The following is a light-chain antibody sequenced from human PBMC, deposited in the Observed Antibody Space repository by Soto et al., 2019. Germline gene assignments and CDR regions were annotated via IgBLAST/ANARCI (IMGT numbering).Light chain of an antibody. CDR2: AAS. CDR3: QQYYSYLIT. CDR1: QGISSY. V-gene: IGKV1-8*01. Sequence: AIRMTQSPSSFSASTGDRVTITCLASQGISSYLAWYHQKPGKAPKLLIYAASTLQSGVPSRFSGSGSGTDFTLTISCLQSEDFATYYCQQYYSYLITFGQGTRLEIK. J-gene: IGKJ5*01.